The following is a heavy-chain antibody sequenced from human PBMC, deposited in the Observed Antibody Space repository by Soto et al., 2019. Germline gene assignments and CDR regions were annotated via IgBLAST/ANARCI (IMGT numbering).Heavy chain of an antibody. CDR3: ASASRYSHLLFYYYGMDV. V-gene: IGHV1-46*01. J-gene: IGHJ6*02. D-gene: IGHD2-15*01. CDR2: INPSGGST. Sequence: ASVKVSCKASGYTFTSYYMHWVRQAPGQGLEWMGIINPSGGSTSYAQKFQGRVTMTRDTSTSAVYMELSSLRSEDTAVYYCASASRYSHLLFYYYGMDVWGQGTTVTVSS. CDR1: GYTFTSYY.